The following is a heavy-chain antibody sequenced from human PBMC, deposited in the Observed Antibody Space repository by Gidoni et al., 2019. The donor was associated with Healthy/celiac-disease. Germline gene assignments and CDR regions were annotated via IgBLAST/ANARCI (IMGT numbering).Heavy chain of an antibody. D-gene: IGHD3-16*02. Sequence: QLQLQESGPGLVKPSETLSLTCTVPGGSISSSSYYWGWIRQPPGKGLEWIGSIYYSGSTYYNPSLKSRVTISVDTSKNQFSLKLSSVTAADTAVYYCARFTFGGVIVIPTGGFDPWGQGTLVTVSS. J-gene: IGHJ5*02. CDR3: ARFTFGGVIVIPTGGFDP. V-gene: IGHV4-39*01. CDR2: IYYSGST. CDR1: GGSISSSSYY.